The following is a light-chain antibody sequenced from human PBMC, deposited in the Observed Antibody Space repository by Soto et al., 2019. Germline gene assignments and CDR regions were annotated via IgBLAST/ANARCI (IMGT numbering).Light chain of an antibody. CDR1: QSISSW. CDR3: QQYNSYSGT. CDR2: DAS. Sequence: DIQMTQSPSTLSASVGDRVTITCRASQSISSWLAWYQQKPGKAPNLLIFDASSLKSGVPSRFSGSGSGTEFTLTISSLQPDDFATYYCQQYNSYSGTFGQGTKVDIK. J-gene: IGKJ1*01. V-gene: IGKV1-5*01.